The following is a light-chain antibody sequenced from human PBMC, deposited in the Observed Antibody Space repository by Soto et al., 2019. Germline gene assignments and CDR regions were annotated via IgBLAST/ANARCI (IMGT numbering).Light chain of an antibody. J-gene: IGLJ1*01. CDR2: DVS. V-gene: IGLV2-14*01. CDR3: SSYTTSSTYV. Sequence: QSALTQPASVSGSPGQSITISCTGTISDVGGYDYVSWYQQHPGKAPKLMIYDVSNRSSGVSNRFSGSKSGNTASLTISGLQADDEADYYCSSYTTSSTYVFGTGTKVTVL. CDR1: ISDVGGYDY.